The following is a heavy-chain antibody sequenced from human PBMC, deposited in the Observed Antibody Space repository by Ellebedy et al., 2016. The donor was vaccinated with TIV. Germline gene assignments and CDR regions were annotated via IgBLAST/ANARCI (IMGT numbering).Heavy chain of an antibody. D-gene: IGHD2/OR15-2a*01. V-gene: IGHV3-11*01. CDR1: GFTFSDYY. Sequence: GGSLRLSCAASGFTFSDYYMSWIRQAPGKGLEWVSYISSSGSTIYYADSVKGRFTISRDNAKNSLYLQMNSLRAEDTAVYYCARASTYPTKGYYYYYGMDVWGQGTTVTVSS. J-gene: IGHJ6*02. CDR2: ISSSGSTI. CDR3: ARASTYPTKGYYYYYGMDV.